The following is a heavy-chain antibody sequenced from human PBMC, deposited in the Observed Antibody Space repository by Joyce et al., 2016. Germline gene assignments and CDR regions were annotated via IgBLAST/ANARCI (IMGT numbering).Heavy chain of an antibody. Sequence: QVPLQESGPGLVRPLESLSLTCTISNYSISTIYFWGWIRQPPGKGLEGIGSVSLCGITNYSPSRKNRVSMSVDPSKKQFSLMVSSVTAADTAVYFCARRPYNGHTSRGSDWYFDLWGRGTLVTVSS. D-gene: IGHD1-14*01. CDR3: ARRPYNGHTSRGSDWYFDL. J-gene: IGHJ2*01. CDR2: VSLCGIT. CDR1: NYSISTIYF. V-gene: IGHV4-38-2*02.